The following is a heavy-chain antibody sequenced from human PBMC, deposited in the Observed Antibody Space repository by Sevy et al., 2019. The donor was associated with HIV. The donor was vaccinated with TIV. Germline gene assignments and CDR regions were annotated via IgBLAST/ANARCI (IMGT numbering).Heavy chain of an antibody. Sequence: GGSLRLSCAASGFTFSKYSMSWVRQPPGKGLEWVSTLSFGCGEINYSDSVKGRFTISRENSKSSVYLQMNHLRPEDTAGYYCAREGCTKPHDYWGQGTLVTVSS. V-gene: IGHV3-23*01. CDR1: GFTFSKYS. CDR2: LSFGCGEI. D-gene: IGHD2-8*01. J-gene: IGHJ4*02. CDR3: AREGCTKPHDY.